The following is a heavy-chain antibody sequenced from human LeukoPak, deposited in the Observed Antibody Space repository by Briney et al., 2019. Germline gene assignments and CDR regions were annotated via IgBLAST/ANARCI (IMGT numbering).Heavy chain of an antibody. D-gene: IGHD6-25*01. CDR1: GFTFSSYA. Sequence: PGGSLRLSCAASGFTFSSYAMHWVRQAPGKGLEWVAVISYDGSNKYYADSVKGRFTISRDNSKNTLYLQMNSLRAEDTAVYYCARARLRLTEVDYWGQGTLVTVSS. J-gene: IGHJ4*02. V-gene: IGHV3-30-3*01. CDR3: ARARLRLTEVDY. CDR2: ISYDGSNK.